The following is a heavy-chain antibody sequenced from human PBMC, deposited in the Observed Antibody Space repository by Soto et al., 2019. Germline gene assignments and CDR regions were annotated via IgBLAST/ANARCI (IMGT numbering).Heavy chain of an antibody. V-gene: IGHV3-23*01. J-gene: IGHJ5*01. Sequence: PGKGLEWVSAISGGGSNTFYADSVKGRFTISRDNSRKTLYLQMTSLRAEDAAVYYCLLFSARPHKNFSSGLGIPGERTFGTGHS. D-gene: IGHD7-27*01. CDR2: ISGGGSNT. CDR3: LLFSARPHKNFSSGLGIPGERTFGTGHS.